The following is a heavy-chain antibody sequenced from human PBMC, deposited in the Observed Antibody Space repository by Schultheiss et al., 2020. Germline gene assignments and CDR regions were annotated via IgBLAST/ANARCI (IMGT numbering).Heavy chain of an antibody. CDR1: GFTFSSYG. V-gene: IGHV3/OR16-10*01. D-gene: IGHD2-2*01. CDR2: IGTGGDT. CDR3: ARDLVVPAAPFLSYYGMDV. Sequence: GGSLRLSCAASGFTFSSYGMHWVRQAPGKGLEWVSAIGTGGDTYYADSVMGRFTISRDNAKNSLYLQMNSLRAEDTAVYYCARDLVVPAAPFLSYYGMDVWGQGTTVTVSS. J-gene: IGHJ6*02.